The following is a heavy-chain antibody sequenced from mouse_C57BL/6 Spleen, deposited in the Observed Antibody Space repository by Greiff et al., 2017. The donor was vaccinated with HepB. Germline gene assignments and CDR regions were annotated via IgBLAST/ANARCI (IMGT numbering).Heavy chain of an antibody. V-gene: IGHV5-17*01. CDR2: ISSGSSTI. Sequence: EVHLVESGGGLVKPGGSLKLSCAASGFTFSDYGMHWVRQAPEKGLEWVAYISSGSSTIYYADTVKGRFTISRDNAKNTLFLQMTSLRSEDTAMYYCARSGYYAGAMDYWGQGTSVTVSS. CDR3: ARSGYYAGAMDY. CDR1: GFTFSDYG. D-gene: IGHD2-3*01. J-gene: IGHJ4*01.